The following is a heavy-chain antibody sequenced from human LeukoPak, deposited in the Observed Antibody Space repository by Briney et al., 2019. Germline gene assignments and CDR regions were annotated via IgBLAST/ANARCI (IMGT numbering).Heavy chain of an antibody. J-gene: IGHJ6*03. CDR1: GGSISSYY. V-gene: IGHV4-30-4*08. CDR3: ARGLKPRGYYYYMDV. D-gene: IGHD3-16*01. CDR2: IYYSGST. Sequence: SETLSLTCTVSGGSISSYYWSWIRQPPGKGLEWIGYIYYSGSTYYNPSLKSRVTISVDTSKNQFSLKLSSVTAADTAVYYCARGLKPRGYYYYMDVWGKGTTVTVSS.